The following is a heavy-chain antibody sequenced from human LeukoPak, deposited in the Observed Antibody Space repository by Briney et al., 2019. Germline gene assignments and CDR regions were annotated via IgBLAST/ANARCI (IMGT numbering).Heavy chain of an antibody. Sequence: GGSLGLYCSASGFSFSSYVMQWVPQAPGKGLEGVAVISHDGSNEYYPDSVKGRFTISRDNSKSTLYLQMNMLRGDDTAVYYCARESSGSYNCFHPWGEETVVTVSS. CDR2: ISHDGSNE. D-gene: IGHD6-19*01. CDR3: ARESSGSYNCFHP. CDR1: GFSFSSYV. J-gene: IGHJ5*02. V-gene: IGHV3-30*04.